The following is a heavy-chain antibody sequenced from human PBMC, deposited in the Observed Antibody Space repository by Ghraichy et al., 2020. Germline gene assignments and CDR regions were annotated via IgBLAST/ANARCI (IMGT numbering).Heavy chain of an antibody. V-gene: IGHV3-11*01. Sequence: GGSLRLSCAASGFTFSDYYMSWIRQAPGKGLEWVSYISSSGSTIYYADSVKGRFTISRDNAKNSLYLQMNSLRAEDTAVYYCARVRDDSVVDAFDIWGQGTMVTVSS. CDR2: ISSSGSTI. J-gene: IGHJ3*02. CDR1: GFTFSDYY. D-gene: IGHD3-22*01. CDR3: ARVRDDSVVDAFDI.